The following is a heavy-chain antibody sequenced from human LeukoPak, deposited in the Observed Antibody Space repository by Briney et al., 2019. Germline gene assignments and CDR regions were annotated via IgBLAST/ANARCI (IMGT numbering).Heavy chain of an antibody. CDR2: IWYDGSNK. V-gene: IGHV3-33*01. Sequence: GRSLRLSCAASGFTFSSYGMHWVRQAPGKGLEWVAVIWYDGSNKYYAGSVKGRFTISRDNSKNTLYLQMNSLRAEDTAVYYCARGLWWELGAFDIWGQGTMVTVSS. CDR3: ARGLWWELGAFDI. CDR1: GFTFSSYG. D-gene: IGHD1-26*01. J-gene: IGHJ3*02.